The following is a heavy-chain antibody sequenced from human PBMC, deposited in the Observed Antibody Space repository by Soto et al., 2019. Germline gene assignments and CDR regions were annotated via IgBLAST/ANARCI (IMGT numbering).Heavy chain of an antibody. J-gene: IGHJ5*02. D-gene: IGHD6-19*01. CDR2: VFHTGTT. Sequence: QVQLQESGPGLVKPSGTLSLTCAVSGDSVSSPYYWCWVRQPPGKGLEWIGEVFHTGTTSYKPSLRSRATISMDKSINQFSLDLSSVTAADTAVYYCARSAGWYAIHAWGPGTLVIVSS. CDR3: ARSAGWYAIHA. V-gene: IGHV4-4*02. CDR1: GDSVSSPYY.